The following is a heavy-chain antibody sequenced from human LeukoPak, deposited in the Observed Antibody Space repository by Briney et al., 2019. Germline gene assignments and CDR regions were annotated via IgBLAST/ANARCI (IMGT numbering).Heavy chain of an antibody. D-gene: IGHD3-10*01. V-gene: IGHV4-39*01. Sequence: KTSETLSLTCTVSGGSMSINNYYWAWIRQPPGKGLEWIGSIYYTGTTYYNPSFKSRLTISVDTSKNQFSLKLSSVTAADTAAYYCASLRTGDFDYWGQGALVTVSS. J-gene: IGHJ4*02. CDR3: ASLRTGDFDY. CDR1: GGSMSINNYY. CDR2: IYYTGTT.